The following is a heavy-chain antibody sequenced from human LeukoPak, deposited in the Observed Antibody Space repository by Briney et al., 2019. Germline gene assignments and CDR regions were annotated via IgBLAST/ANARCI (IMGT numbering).Heavy chain of an antibody. Sequence: SETLSLTCTVSGGSISSYYWSWIRQPPGKGLEWIGYIYYSGSTNYNPSLKSRVTISVDTSKNQFSLKLSSVTAADTAVYYCARASLADWFDPWGQGTLVTVSS. CDR3: ARASLADWFDP. CDR2: IYYSGST. J-gene: IGHJ5*02. V-gene: IGHV4-59*01. D-gene: IGHD6-19*01. CDR1: GGSISSYY.